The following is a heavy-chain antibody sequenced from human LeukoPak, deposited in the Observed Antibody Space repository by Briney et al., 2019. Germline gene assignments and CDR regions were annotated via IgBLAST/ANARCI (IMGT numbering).Heavy chain of an antibody. D-gene: IGHD6-19*01. CDR2: IYYSGST. J-gene: IGHJ4*02. CDR1: GGSISSGGYY. CDR3: AREAAVAGTDFDY. Sequence: PSETLSLTCTDSGGSISSGGYYWSWIRQHPGKGLEWIGYIYYSGSTYYNPSLKSRVTISVDTSKNQFSLKLSSVTAADTAVYYCAREAAVAGTDFDYWGQGTLVTVSS. V-gene: IGHV4-31*03.